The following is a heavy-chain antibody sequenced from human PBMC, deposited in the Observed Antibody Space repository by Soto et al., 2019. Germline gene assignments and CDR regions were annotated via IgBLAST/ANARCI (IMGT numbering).Heavy chain of an antibody. J-gene: IGHJ6*02. Sequence: PGGSLRLSCAASGFTFSSYAMHWVRQAPGKGLEWVAVISYDGSNKYYADSVKGRFTISRDNSKNTLYLQMNSLRAEDTAVYYCARSNVDTAMDRRYYYYGMDVWGQGTTVTVSS. CDR3: ARSNVDTAMDRRYYYYGMDV. CDR1: GFTFSSYA. CDR2: ISYDGSNK. D-gene: IGHD5-18*01. V-gene: IGHV3-30-3*01.